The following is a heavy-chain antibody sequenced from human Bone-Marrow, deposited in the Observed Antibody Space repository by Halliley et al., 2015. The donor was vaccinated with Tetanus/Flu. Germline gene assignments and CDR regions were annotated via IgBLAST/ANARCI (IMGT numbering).Heavy chain of an antibody. CDR2: VYYTGHT. V-gene: IGHV4-59*01. J-gene: IGHJ2*01. CDR3: ARHMIRGVINWHFDL. CDR1: GGSISSYY. D-gene: IGHD3-10*01. Sequence: TLSLTCTLSGGSISSYYWSWIRQPPGKSLEWIGYVYYTGHTNYSPSLKSLVTISVDTSENHFSLHLSSVTAADTAVYYCARHMIRGVINWHFDLWGPGALVTVS.